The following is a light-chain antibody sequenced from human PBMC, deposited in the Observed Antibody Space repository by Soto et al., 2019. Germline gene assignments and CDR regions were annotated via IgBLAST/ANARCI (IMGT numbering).Light chain of an antibody. Sequence: IVLTQSTYRLSVSPGESATLSCRASQSVSSKLAWYQQKPGQAPRLLIYGASTRATGIPARFSGSGSGTEFTLSISSLQSEDFAVYYCQQYNNWPPITFGQATRLEIK. CDR1: QSVSSK. CDR2: GAS. CDR3: QQYNNWPPIT. V-gene: IGKV3D-15*01. J-gene: IGKJ5*01.